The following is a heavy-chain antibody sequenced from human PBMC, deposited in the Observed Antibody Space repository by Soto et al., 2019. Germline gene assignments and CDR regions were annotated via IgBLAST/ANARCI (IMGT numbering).Heavy chain of an antibody. CDR1: GYTFTGCY. D-gene: IGHD1-1*01. CDR2: INPNSGGT. CDR3: ARDPEAGWNYWYFDL. Sequence: ASVKVSCKASGYTFTGCYMHWVRQAPGQGLEWMGWINPNSGGTNYAQKFQGRVTMTRDTSISTAYMELSRLRSDDTAVYYCARDPEAGWNYWYFDLWGRGTLVTVSS. J-gene: IGHJ2*01. V-gene: IGHV1-2*02.